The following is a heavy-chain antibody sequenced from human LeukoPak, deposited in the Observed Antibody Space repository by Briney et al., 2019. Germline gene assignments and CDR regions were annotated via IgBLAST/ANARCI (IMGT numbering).Heavy chain of an antibody. CDR2: IFYSGST. D-gene: IGHD1-1*01. V-gene: IGHV4-59*12. Sequence: SETLSLTCTVSDGSISNYYWSWIRQPPGKGLEWIGNIFYSGSTYYNPSLKSRVTISVDTSKNQFSLKLSSVTAADTAVYYCARTGTTFFSVDYYMDVWGKGTTVTVSS. J-gene: IGHJ6*03. CDR3: ARTGTTFFSVDYYMDV. CDR1: DGSISNYY.